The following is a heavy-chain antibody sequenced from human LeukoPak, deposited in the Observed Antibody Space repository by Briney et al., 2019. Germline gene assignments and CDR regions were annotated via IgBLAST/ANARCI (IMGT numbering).Heavy chain of an antibody. CDR3: ARGRYSSSWYLDY. CDR1: GFTFSTYN. CDR2: ISSSGSTL. V-gene: IGHV3-48*01. J-gene: IGHJ4*02. D-gene: IGHD6-13*01. Sequence: GGSLRLSCAASGFTFSTYNMNWVRQAPGKGLEWVSYISSSGSTLYYADSVKGRFTISRDNAKNSLYLQMNSLRAEDTAVYYCARGRYSSSWYLDYWGQGTLVTVSS.